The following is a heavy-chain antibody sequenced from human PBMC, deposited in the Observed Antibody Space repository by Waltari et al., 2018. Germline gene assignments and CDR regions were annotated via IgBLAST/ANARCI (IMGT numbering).Heavy chain of an antibody. V-gene: IGHV4-34*01. CDR3: ARGKQLWFPYYYGMDV. D-gene: IGHD5-18*01. CDR2: INHSGST. J-gene: IGHJ6*02. Sequence: QVQLQQWGAGLLKPSETLSLTCAVYGGSFSGYYWRWIRQPPGKGLEWIGEINHSGSTNYNPSLKSRVTISVDTSKNQFSMKLSSVTAADTAVYYCARGKQLWFPYYYGMDVWGQGTTVTVSS. CDR1: GGSFSGYY.